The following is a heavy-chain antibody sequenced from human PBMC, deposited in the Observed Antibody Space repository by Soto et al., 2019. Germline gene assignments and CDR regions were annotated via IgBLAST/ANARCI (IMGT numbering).Heavy chain of an antibody. CDR3: AHSQYCSSTSCHSEFDY. J-gene: IGHJ4*02. CDR2: IYWDGDQ. D-gene: IGHD2-2*01. Sequence: QITLKESGPTLVKPTQTLTLTCSVSGFSLSTTGVAVGWIRQPPGGALEWLALIYWDGDQRYSPSLKSRLTITKDTPTNQVVLTMSNMGPVDTDTYYCAHSQYCSSTSCHSEFDYWGQGVLVTVSS. CDR1: GFSLSTTGVA. V-gene: IGHV2-5*02.